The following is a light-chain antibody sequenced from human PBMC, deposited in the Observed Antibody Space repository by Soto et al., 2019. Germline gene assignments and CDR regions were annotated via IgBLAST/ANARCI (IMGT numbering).Light chain of an antibody. V-gene: IGLV2-8*01. Sequence: QCVLTQPPSASGSPGRSVTTSCTGTSSDVGAHNFVSWHQQHPGKAPKLMVYEVSKRPSGVPDRFSGSRSGNTASLTVSGLQAEDEADYYCSSYAGSNNYVFGTG. CDR3: SSYAGSNNYV. CDR1: SSDVGAHNF. CDR2: EVS. J-gene: IGLJ1*01.